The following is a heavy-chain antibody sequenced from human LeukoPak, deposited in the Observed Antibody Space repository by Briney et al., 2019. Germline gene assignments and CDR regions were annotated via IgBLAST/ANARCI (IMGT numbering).Heavy chain of an antibody. CDR1: GYTFATYG. J-gene: IGHJ4*02. V-gene: IGHV1-18*01. D-gene: IGHD6-13*01. CDR2: ISSNTGKT. CDR3: AKVAGDRMDY. Sequence: GASVKVSCKASGYTFATYGFRWVRQAPGHGLEWMGWISSNTGKTDYAQKFQGRVTLATDTSTSTAYMELRSLRPDDTALYYCAKVAGDRMDYWGQGTLLTVSS.